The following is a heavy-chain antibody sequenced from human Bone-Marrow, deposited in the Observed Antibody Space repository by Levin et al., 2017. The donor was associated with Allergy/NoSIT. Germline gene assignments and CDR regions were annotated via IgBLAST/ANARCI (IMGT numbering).Heavy chain of an antibody. D-gene: IGHD6-19*01. J-gene: IGHJ6*02. CDR3: AKGAGWYYYYGMDV. CDR1: GFTFSSYA. V-gene: IGHV3-23*01. CDR2: ISGSGGST. Sequence: GGSLRLSCAASGFTFSSYAMSCVRQAPGKGLEWVSAISGSGGSTYYADSVKGRFTISRDNSKNTLYLQMNSLRAEDTAVYYCAKGAGWYYYYGMDVWGQGTTVTVSS.